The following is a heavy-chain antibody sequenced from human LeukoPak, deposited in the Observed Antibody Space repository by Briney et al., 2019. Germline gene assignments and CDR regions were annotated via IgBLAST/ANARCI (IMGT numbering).Heavy chain of an antibody. Sequence: SETLSLTCTVSGGSISSSRYYWGWIRQPPGKGLEWIGSIHYSGSTYYNPSLKSRVTISVDTSKNQFSLKLSSVTAADTAVYYCARVVAGTYYYGSGSYDYFDYWGQGTLVTVSS. CDR1: GGSISSSRYY. J-gene: IGHJ4*02. V-gene: IGHV4-39*07. CDR3: ARVVAGTYYYGSGSYDYFDY. CDR2: IHYSGST. D-gene: IGHD3-10*01.